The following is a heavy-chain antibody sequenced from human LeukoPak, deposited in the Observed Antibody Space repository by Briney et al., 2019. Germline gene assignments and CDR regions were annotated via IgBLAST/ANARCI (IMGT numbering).Heavy chain of an antibody. CDR2: IKHSGST. D-gene: IGHD6-19*01. CDR1: GGSFSGFY. J-gene: IGHJ4*02. V-gene: IGHV4-34*01. Sequence: PSETLSLTCAVYGGSFSGFYWSWIRQPPGKGLEWIGEIKHSGSTNYNPSLKSRVTMSLDTSKNQFSLKLSSVTAADTAVYYCATSGWYLLPGVYWGQGTLVTVSS. CDR3: ATSGWYLLPGVY.